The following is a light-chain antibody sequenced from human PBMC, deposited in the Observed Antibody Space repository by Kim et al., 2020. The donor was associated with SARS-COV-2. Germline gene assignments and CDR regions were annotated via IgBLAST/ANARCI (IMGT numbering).Light chain of an antibody. Sequence: QSGLTQPASVSGSPGQSITISCTGTSIDVGGYNYVSWYQQHPGKAPKLMIYEVSNRPSGVSNRFSGSKSGNTASLTISGLQAEDEADYYCSSYTSSSTQVFGTGTKVTVL. CDR3: SSYTSSSTQV. J-gene: IGLJ1*01. V-gene: IGLV2-14*01. CDR1: SIDVGGYNY. CDR2: EVS.